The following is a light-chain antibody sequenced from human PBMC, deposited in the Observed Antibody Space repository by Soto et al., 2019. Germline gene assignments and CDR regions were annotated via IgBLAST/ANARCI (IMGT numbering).Light chain of an antibody. CDR1: QSIRSY. Sequence: DIQMTQSPSSLSASVGDRVTITCRASQSIRSYLNWFQQKPGKAPNLLIYAASSLQSGVPSRFSGSGSWTDFTFTISSLQREDFATYYCQRSFIIPQTFGQGTRVEIK. CDR3: QRSFIIPQT. V-gene: IGKV1-39*01. CDR2: AAS. J-gene: IGKJ1*01.